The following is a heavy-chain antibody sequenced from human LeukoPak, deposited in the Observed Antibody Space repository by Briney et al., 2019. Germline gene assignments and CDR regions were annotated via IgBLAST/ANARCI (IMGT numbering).Heavy chain of an antibody. CDR3: VGGDYVTHYFDY. CDR2: IYYSGST. D-gene: IGHD4-17*01. CDR1: GGSISSGGYY. J-gene: IGHJ4*02. Sequence: PSETLSLTCTVSGGSISSGGYYWSWIRQHPGKGLEWIGYIYYSGSTYYNPSLKSRVTISVDTSKNQFSLKLSSVTAADTAVYYCVGGDYVTHYFDYWGQGTLVTVSS. V-gene: IGHV4-31*03.